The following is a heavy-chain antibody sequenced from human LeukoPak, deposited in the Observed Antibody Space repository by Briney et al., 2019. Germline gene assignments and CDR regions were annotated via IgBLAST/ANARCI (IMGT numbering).Heavy chain of an antibody. Sequence: VASVKVSCKASGYTFSTYDINWVRQATGQGLEWMGWMNPTSGNTAYAQKFQGRVTISSNTSTTTAYMELSSLRSEDTAVYYCARGRAMWYYGTSGYYTTSSEYNWFDPWGQGTLVIVSS. V-gene: IGHV1-8*03. CDR1: GYTFSTYD. CDR3: ARGRAMWYYGTSGYYTTSSEYNWFDP. D-gene: IGHD3-22*01. J-gene: IGHJ5*02. CDR2: MNPTSGNT.